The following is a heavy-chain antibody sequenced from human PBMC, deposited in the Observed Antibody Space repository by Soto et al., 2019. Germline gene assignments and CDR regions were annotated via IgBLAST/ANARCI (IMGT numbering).Heavy chain of an antibody. V-gene: IGHV1-3*01. Sequence: QVQLVQSGAEVKKPGASVKVSCKASGYTFTSYAMHWVRQAPGQRLEWMGWINAGNGNTKYSQKFQGRVTITMDTSARTADMELSSLSSEDTALYYCARGITFGGVISADYDYWCQGRLVTVGS. D-gene: IGHD3-16*01. J-gene: IGHJ4*02. CDR3: ARGITFGGVISADYDY. CDR1: GYTFTSYA. CDR2: INAGNGNT.